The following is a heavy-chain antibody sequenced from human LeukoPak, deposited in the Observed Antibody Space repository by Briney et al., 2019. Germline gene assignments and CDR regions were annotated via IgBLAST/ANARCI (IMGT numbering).Heavy chain of an antibody. Sequence: GGSLRLSCAASGYTFSSYWMSWVRQAPGKGLEWVANIKQDGSEKYYVDSVKGRFTISRENAKNSLYLQMNSLRAEDTAVNYCARAKVEIATTFDYWGQGTLVTVPP. J-gene: IGHJ4*02. CDR3: ARAKVEIATTFDY. D-gene: IGHD5-24*01. V-gene: IGHV3-7*01. CDR1: GYTFSSYW. CDR2: IKQDGSEK.